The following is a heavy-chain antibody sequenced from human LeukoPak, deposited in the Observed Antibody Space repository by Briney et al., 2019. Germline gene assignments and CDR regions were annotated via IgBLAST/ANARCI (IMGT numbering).Heavy chain of an antibody. Sequence: PSETLSLTCTVSGGSISSYYWSWVRQAPGKGLEWVSGIIGGAGSTYYADSVKGRFTISGDNSKNTLFLQMNSLRAEDTAVYYCAHGAMYQLDYWGQGTLVTVSS. V-gene: IGHV3-23*01. D-gene: IGHD2-2*01. CDR1: GGSISSYY. J-gene: IGHJ4*02. CDR2: IIGGAGST. CDR3: AHGAMYQLDY.